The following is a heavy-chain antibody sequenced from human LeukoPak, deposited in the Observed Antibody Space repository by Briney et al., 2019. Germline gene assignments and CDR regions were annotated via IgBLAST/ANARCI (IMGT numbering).Heavy chain of an antibody. CDR2: IYYSGST. CDR1: GGSISSSSYY. Sequence: SETLSLTCTVSGGSISSSSYYWGWIRQPPGKGLEWIGSIYYSGSTYYNPSLKSRVTISVDTSKNQFSLKLSSVTAADTAVYYCARHGPLYDIWSAQFYFDYWGQGTLVAVSS. CDR3: ARHGPLYDIWSAQFYFDY. D-gene: IGHD3-3*01. J-gene: IGHJ4*02. V-gene: IGHV4-39*01.